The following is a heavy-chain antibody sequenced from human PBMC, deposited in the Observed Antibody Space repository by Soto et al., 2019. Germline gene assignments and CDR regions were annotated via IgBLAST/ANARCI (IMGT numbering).Heavy chain of an antibody. CDR2: ISSSSSYI. J-gene: IGHJ4*02. CDR1: GFTFSSYS. Sequence: EVQLVESGGGLVKPGGSLRLSCAASGFTFSSYSMNWVRQAPGKGLEWVSSISSSSSYIYYADSVKGRFPISRDNAKNSLYLQMNSLTAEVTAVYYCAREPPHPAGAGGYYFDYWGQGTLVTVSS. D-gene: IGHD6-19*01. V-gene: IGHV3-21*01. CDR3: AREPPHPAGAGGYYFDY.